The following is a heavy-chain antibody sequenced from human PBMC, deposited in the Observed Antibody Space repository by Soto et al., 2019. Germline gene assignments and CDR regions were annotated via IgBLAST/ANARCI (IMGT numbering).Heavy chain of an antibody. V-gene: IGHV4-4*07. Sequence: ASETLSLTCTVSGGSISSYYWSWIRQPAGKGLEWIGRIYTSGSTNYNPSLKSRVTMSVDTSKNQFSLKLSSVTAADTAVYYCARNRPGSSWNLVRIWGPGTLVTVSS. CDR1: GGSISSYY. CDR3: ARNRPGSSWNLVRI. CDR2: IYTSGST. J-gene: IGHJ4*02. D-gene: IGHD6-13*01.